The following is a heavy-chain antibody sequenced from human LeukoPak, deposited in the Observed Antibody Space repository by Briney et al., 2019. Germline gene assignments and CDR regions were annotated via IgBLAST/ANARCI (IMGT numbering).Heavy chain of an antibody. CDR1: GFTFSSYS. V-gene: IGHV3-48*02. J-gene: IGHJ4*02. CDR3: ARLDVSGSPDY. CDR2: ISSSSTI. Sequence: GGSLRLSCAASGFTFSSYSMNWVRQAPGKGLEWVSYISSSSTIYYADSEKGRFTISRDNAKNSLYLQMNSLRDEDTAVYYCARLDVSGSPDYWGQGTLVTVSS. D-gene: IGHD1-26*01.